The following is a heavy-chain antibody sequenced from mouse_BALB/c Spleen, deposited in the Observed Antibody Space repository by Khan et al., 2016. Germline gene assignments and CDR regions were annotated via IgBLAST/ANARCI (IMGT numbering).Heavy chain of an antibody. D-gene: IGHD2-4*01. CDR1: GFSLTTYV. CDR2: IWRGGST. CDR3: AKVDYSDSGGAWFAY. Sequence: QVQLQQSGPSLVQPSQSLSITCTVSGFSLTTYVVHWVRQSPGKGLEWLGVIWRGGSTDYNAAFMSRLRTTKDNSKSQVFFKMNSLQADDTAIYCCAKVDYSDSGGAWFAYWGQGSLVTVSA. J-gene: IGHJ3*01. V-gene: IGHV2-5-1*01.